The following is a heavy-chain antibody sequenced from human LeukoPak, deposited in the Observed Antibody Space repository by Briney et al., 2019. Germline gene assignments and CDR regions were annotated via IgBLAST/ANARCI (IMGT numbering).Heavy chain of an antibody. CDR3: ACVYYDSSGYSDY. D-gene: IGHD3-22*01. Sequence: SQTLSLTCAISRDSVSSNSAAWNWIRQSPSRGLEWLGRTYYRSKWYNDYAVSVKSRITINPDTPKNQFSLQLNSVTPEDTAVYYCACVYYDSSGYSDYWGQGTLVTVSS. V-gene: IGHV6-1*01. CDR2: TYYRSKWYN. J-gene: IGHJ4*02. CDR1: RDSVSSNSAA.